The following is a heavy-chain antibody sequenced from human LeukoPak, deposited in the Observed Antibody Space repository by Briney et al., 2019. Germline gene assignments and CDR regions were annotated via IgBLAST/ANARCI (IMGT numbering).Heavy chain of an antibody. V-gene: IGHV3-20*04. CDR2: INWNGGST. CDR1: GFTFDDYG. CDR3: ARDGIGDAFDI. J-gene: IGHJ3*02. D-gene: IGHD1-26*01. Sequence: GGSLRLSCAASGFTFDDYGMSWVRQAPGKGLEWVSGINWNGGSTGYADSVKGRFTISRDNAKNTLYLQMNSLRAEDTAVYYCARDGIGDAFDIWGQGTMVTVSS.